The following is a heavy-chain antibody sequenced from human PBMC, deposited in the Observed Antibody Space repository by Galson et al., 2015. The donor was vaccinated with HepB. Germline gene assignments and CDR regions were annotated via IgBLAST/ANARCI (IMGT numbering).Heavy chain of an antibody. CDR3: AKDPTGKWELLPYYYYYMDV. CDR1: GFTFSSYA. J-gene: IGHJ6*03. D-gene: IGHD1-26*01. V-gene: IGHV3-23*01. Sequence: SLRLSCAASGFTFSSYAMSWVRQAPGKGLEWVSAISGSGGSTYYADSVKGRFTISRDNSKNTLYLQMNSLRAEDTAVYYCAKDPTGKWELLPYYYYYMDVWGKGTTVTVSS. CDR2: ISGSGGST.